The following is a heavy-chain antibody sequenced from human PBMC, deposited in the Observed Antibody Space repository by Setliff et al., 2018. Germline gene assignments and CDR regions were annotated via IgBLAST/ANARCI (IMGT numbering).Heavy chain of an antibody. V-gene: IGHV5-51*01. J-gene: IGHJ6*02. CDR1: GYSFTSYW. Sequence: PGESLKISCKGSGYSFTSYWIVWVRQMPGKGLEWMGIIYPGDSDTRYSPSFQGQVTISADKSISTAYLQWSSLKASDTAMYYCARYDSSGYHYYYGMDVWGQGTTVTVSS. CDR2: IYPGDSDT. D-gene: IGHD3-22*01. CDR3: ARYDSSGYHYYYGMDV.